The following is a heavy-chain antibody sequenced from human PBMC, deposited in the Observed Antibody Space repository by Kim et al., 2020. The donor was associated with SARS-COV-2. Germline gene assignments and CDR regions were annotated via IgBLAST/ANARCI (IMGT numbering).Heavy chain of an antibody. CDR1: GGSTSSYY. CDR3: ARGLNLVVPAASLYYYYGMDV. CDR2: IYYSGST. D-gene: IGHD2-2*01. V-gene: IGHV4-59*01. Sequence: SETLSLTCTVSGGSTSSYYWSWIRQPPGKGLEWIGYIYYSGSTNYNPSLKSRVTISVDTSKNQFSLKLSSVTAADTAVYYCARGLNLVVPAASLYYYYGMDVWGQGTTVTVSS. J-gene: IGHJ6*02.